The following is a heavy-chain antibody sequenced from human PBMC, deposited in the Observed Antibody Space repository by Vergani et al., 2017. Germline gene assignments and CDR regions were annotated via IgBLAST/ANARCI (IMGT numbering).Heavy chain of an antibody. CDR2: IYYSGST. CDR1: GGSISSSSYY. Sequence: QLQLQESGPGLVKPSETLSLTCTVSGGSISSSSYYWGWIRHPPGKGLEWIGSIYYSGSTYYNPSLKSRVTISVDTSKNQFSLKLSSVTAADTAVYYCARGPVWYSSSYCFDYWGQGTLVTVSS. J-gene: IGHJ4*02. V-gene: IGHV4-39*07. D-gene: IGHD6-13*01. CDR3: ARGPVWYSSSYCFDY.